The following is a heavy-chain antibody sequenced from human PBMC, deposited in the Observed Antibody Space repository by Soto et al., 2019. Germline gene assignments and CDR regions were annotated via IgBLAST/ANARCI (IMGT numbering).Heavy chain of an antibody. CDR1: GGSISSYY. CDR2: IYYSGST. D-gene: IGHD2-21*01. V-gene: IGHV4-59*01. Sequence: LSLTCTVSGGSISSYYWSWIRQPPGKGLEWIGYIYYSGSTNYNPSLKSRVTISVDTSKNQFSLKLSSVTAADTAVYYCARGWGLVFDYWGQGTLVTVSS. J-gene: IGHJ4*02. CDR3: ARGWGLVFDY.